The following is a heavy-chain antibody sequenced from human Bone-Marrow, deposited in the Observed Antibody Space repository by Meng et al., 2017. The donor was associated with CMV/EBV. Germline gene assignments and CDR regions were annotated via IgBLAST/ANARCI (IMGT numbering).Heavy chain of an antibody. CDR1: GFTFDDYT. CDR3: AKAAAAGGWGGWYFDL. J-gene: IGHJ2*01. D-gene: IGHD6-13*01. Sequence: GGSLRLSCAASGFTFDDYTMHWVRQAPGKGLEWVSLISWDGGSTYYADSVKGRFTISRDNSKNSLYLQMNSLRTEDTALYYCAKAAAAGGWGGWYFDLWGRGTLVTGSS. V-gene: IGHV3-43*01. CDR2: ISWDGGST.